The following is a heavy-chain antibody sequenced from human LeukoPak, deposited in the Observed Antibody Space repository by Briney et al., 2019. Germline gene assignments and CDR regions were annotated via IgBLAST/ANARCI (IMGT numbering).Heavy chain of an antibody. J-gene: IGHJ6*04. CDR1: GGTFSSYA. CDR2: IIPIFGTA. V-gene: IGHV1-69*13. D-gene: IGHD1-1*01. CDR3: ARSTFPEEHYYYGMDV. Sequence: ASVKVSCKASGGTFSSYAISWVRQAPGQGLEWMGGIIPIFGTANYAQKFQGRVTITADESTSTAYMELSSLRSEDTAVYYCARSTFPEEHYYYGMDVWGKGTTVTVSS.